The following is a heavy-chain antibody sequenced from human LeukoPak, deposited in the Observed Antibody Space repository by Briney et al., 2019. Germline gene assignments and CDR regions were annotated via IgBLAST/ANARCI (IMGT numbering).Heavy chain of an antibody. CDR1: GFTFSSYG. CDR2: ITGNGANT. CDR3: AKPLDYGDYADYFDY. Sequence: GGSLRLSCAASGFTFSSYGMSWVRQAPGKGLEWVSAITGNGANTFYADSVKGRFTISRDNSKNTLYLQMNSLRAEDTAVYYCAKPLDYGDYADYFDYWGQGTLVTVSS. D-gene: IGHD4-17*01. J-gene: IGHJ4*02. V-gene: IGHV3-23*01.